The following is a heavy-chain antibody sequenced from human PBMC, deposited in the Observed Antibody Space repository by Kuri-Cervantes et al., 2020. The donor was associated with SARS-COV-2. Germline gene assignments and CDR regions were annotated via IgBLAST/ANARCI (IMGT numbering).Heavy chain of an antibody. V-gene: IGHV4-39*07. CDR1: GGSISSSSYY. Sequence: ESLKISCTVSGGSISSSSYYWGWIRQPPGKGLEWIGSIYYSGSTYYNPSLKSRVTMSVDTSKNQFSLKLSSVTAADTAVYYCARTYYDYIWGSYSDHWFDPWGQGTLVTVSS. CDR3: ARTYYDYIWGSYSDHWFDP. J-gene: IGHJ5*02. CDR2: IYYSGST. D-gene: IGHD3-16*01.